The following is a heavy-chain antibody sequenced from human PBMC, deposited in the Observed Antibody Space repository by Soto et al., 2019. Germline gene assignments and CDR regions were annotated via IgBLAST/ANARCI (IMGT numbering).Heavy chain of an antibody. D-gene: IGHD3-9*01. V-gene: IGHV1-69*12. CDR1: GGTLNSYA. CDR3: ARGTLTGSEYNFYYYGMDV. CDR2: IIPIFGNT. Sequence: QVQLVQSGVEVKKPGSSVKVSCKASGGTLNSYAIDWVRQAPGQGLEWMGGIIPIFGNTYYAQRLQGRVKPTEDESTRTAYMEQSTLTSADTAVYYCARGTLTGSEYNFYYYGMDVWGQGTTVIVSS. J-gene: IGHJ6*02.